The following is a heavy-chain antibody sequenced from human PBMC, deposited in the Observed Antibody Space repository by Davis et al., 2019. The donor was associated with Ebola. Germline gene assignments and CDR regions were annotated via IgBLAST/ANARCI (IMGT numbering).Heavy chain of an antibody. CDR3: ATASTAYSDFSGLDV. CDR1: GGSISSYY. Sequence: SETLSLTCSVSGGSISSYYWSWIRQHPGKGLEWIGYIHYSGSTYYNPSLQSRVIISVDASKNQFSLKLNSLTAADTAVYFCATASTAYSDFSGLDVWGPGTTVTVSS. J-gene: IGHJ6*02. CDR2: IHYSGST. D-gene: IGHD3-16*01. V-gene: IGHV4-59*06.